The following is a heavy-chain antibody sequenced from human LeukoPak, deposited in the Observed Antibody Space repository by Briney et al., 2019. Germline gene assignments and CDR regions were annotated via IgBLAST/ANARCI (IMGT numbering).Heavy chain of an antibody. V-gene: IGHV1-18*01. Sequence: ASVKVSCKASGYTFTSYGMSWVRQAPGQGLEWMGWISAYNGNTNYAQKLQGRVTMTTDTSTSTAYMELRSLRSDDTAVYYCARKKEDWNYYYYYMDVWGKGTTVTVSS. CDR3: ARKKEDWNYYYYYMDV. D-gene: IGHD3/OR15-3a*01. CDR2: ISAYNGNT. J-gene: IGHJ6*03. CDR1: GYTFTSYG.